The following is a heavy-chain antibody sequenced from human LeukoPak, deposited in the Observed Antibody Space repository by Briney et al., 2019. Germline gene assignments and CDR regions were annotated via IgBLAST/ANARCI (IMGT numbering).Heavy chain of an antibody. CDR1: GLIFNTHW. CDR2: IKGAGTGS. CDR3: VGGGGWLPDF. Sequence: GGFRRLSCEASGLIFNTHWMNWARQPPGKGLEWVTIIKGAGTGSLSADSVKVRFTISRDNTKSSLYLQINSLRAEDTAAYYCVGGGGWLPDFWGQGVLVTVSS. D-gene: IGHD6-19*01. J-gene: IGHJ4*02. V-gene: IGHV3-7*01.